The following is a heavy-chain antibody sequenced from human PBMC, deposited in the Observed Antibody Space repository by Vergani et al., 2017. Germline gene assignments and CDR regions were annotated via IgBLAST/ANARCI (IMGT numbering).Heavy chain of an antibody. CDR3: ARVYYDFWSGYLNWFDP. J-gene: IGHJ5*02. CDR2: IFSNDEK. Sequence: QVTLKESGPVLVKPTETLTLTCTVSGFSLSNARMGVSWIRQPPGKALEWLARIFSNDEKSYSTSLKSRLTISKDTSKSQVVLTMTNMDPVDTATYYCARVYYDFWSGYLNWFDPWGQGTLVTVSS. CDR1: GFSLSNARMG. D-gene: IGHD3-3*01. V-gene: IGHV2-26*01.